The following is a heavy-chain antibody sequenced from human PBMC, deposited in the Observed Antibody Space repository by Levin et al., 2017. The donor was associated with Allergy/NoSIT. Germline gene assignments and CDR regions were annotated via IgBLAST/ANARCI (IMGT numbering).Heavy chain of an antibody. V-gene: IGHV4-30-2*01. J-gene: IGHJ4*02. CDR3: ARSYGSGSYSGLDY. Sequence: RPSETLSLTCAVSGGSISSGGYSWSWIRQPPGKGLEWIGYIYHSGSTYYNPSLKSRVTISVDRSKNQFSLKLSSVTAADTAVYYCARSYGSGSYSGLDYWGQGTLVTVSS. CDR1: GGSISSGGYS. D-gene: IGHD3-10*01. CDR2: IYHSGST.